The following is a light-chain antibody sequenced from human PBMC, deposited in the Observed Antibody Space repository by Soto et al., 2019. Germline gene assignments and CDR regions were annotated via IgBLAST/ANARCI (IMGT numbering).Light chain of an antibody. Sequence: IMMSQSPATLSVSPGERATLSCRASQSISSNFAWYQQKPGQAPRLLIYGAATRATGIPARFSGSGSGTDFTLTINSLQSEDFAVYYCQMYNNWVGTFGGGTKV. J-gene: IGKJ4*01. CDR1: QSISSN. CDR2: GAA. V-gene: IGKV3-15*01. CDR3: QMYNNWVGT.